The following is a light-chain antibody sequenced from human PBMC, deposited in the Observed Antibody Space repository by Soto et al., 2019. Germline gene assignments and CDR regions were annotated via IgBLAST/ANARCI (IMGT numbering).Light chain of an antibody. V-gene: IGKV1-5*03. CDR2: KAS. Sequence: DIQMTQSPSTLSASVGDRATITCRASQTISDFLAWYQHKPGEAPKLLIYKASTLKSGVPSRFSGSGSGTEFTLTISSLQPDDFATYYCQHYNSYSEAFGQGTKVDIK. J-gene: IGKJ1*01. CDR1: QTISDF. CDR3: QHYNSYSEA.